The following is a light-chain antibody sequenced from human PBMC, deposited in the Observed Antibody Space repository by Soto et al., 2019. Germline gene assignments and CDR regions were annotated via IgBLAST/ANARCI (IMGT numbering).Light chain of an antibody. CDR2: GAS. CDR3: QQYNDWPLYT. J-gene: IGKJ2*01. CDR1: QSVSSN. V-gene: IGKV3-15*01. Sequence: ELVMTQSPATLSVSPGERATLSCRASQSVSSNLAWYQQKPGQAPRLLIYGASTRATGIPARFSGSGSGTEFTLTLSSLQSEDFALYYCQQYNDWPLYTFGQGTKLEIK.